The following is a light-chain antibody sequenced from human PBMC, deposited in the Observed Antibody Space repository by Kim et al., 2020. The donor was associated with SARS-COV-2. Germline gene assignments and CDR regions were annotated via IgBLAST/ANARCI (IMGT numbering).Light chain of an antibody. CDR2: GAS. Sequence: EIVMTQSPATLSVSPGERATLSCRASQSVSSNLAWYQHKPGQAPRLLLHGASTRATGIPGRFSGSGSVTEFTLTISSLQSEDFAVYYCQQYNNWPYTFGQGTKLEI. CDR1: QSVSSN. V-gene: IGKV3-15*01. CDR3: QQYNNWPYT. J-gene: IGKJ2*01.